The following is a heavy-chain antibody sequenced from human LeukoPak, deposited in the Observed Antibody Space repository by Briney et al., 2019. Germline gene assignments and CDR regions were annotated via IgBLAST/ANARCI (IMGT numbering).Heavy chain of an antibody. J-gene: IGHJ4*02. CDR2: ISYDGSNK. CDR1: GFTFSSYG. CDR3: AKDLEYSSSSGLDY. D-gene: IGHD6-6*01. Sequence: PGRSLRLSCAASGFTFSSYGMHWVRQAPGKGLEWVAVISYDGSNKYYADSVKGRFTISRDNSKNTLYLQMNSLRAEDTAVYYCAKDLEYSSSSGLDYWGQGTLVTVSS. V-gene: IGHV3-30*18.